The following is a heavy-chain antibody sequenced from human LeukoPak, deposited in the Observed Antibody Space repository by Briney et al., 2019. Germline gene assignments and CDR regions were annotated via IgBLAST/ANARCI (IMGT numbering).Heavy chain of an antibody. D-gene: IGHD3-9*01. CDR3: AKAHKVAYYDILTGLYYYYGMDV. CDR1: GFTLDDYA. CDR2: ISWNSGSI. J-gene: IGHJ6*02. V-gene: IGHV3-9*01. Sequence: GGSLRLSCAASGFTLDDYAMHWVRQAPGKGLEWVSGISWNSGSIGYADSVKGQFTISRDNAKNSLYLQMNSLRAEDTALYYCAKAHKVAYYDILTGLYYYYGMDVWGQGTTVTVSS.